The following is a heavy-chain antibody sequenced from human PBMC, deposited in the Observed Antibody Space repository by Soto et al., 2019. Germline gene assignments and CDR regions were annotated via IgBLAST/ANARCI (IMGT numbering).Heavy chain of an antibody. CDR3: AGGVRYCSRTNCPHCFDS. J-gene: IGHJ5*01. V-gene: IGHV2-5*02. CDR1: GFSLSTSGVG. D-gene: IGHD2-2*01. Sequence: QITLKESGPTLVKPTQTLTLTCTFSGFSLSTSGVGVGWIRQPPGKALEWLALIYWDDDKRYSPSLNNRLTITKHTSKNQVVLTMPNVDPMDTATYYGAGGVRYCSRTNCPHCFDSWGQGTLVTVSS. CDR2: IYWDDDK.